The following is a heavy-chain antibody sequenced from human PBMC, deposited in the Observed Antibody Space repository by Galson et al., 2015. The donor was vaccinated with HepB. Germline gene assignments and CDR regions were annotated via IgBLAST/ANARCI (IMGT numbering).Heavy chain of an antibody. Sequence: SLRLSCAASGFTFSDYNMNWVRQAPGKGLEWVSVISGNGGSTFYADSVQGRFTISRDNSKNTLYVQMNSLRAEDTAVYYCARDQGGILERFGYWGQGTVVTVSS. V-gene: IGHV3-23*01. CDR3: ARDQGGILERFGY. D-gene: IGHD3-3*01. J-gene: IGHJ4*02. CDR1: GFTFSDYN. CDR2: ISGNGGST.